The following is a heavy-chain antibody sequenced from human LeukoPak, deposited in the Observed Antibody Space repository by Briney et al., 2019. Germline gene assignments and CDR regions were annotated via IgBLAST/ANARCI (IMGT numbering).Heavy chain of an antibody. CDR3: ARVRGSGFCSGSSCAKDPGYCYYMDV. J-gene: IGHJ6*03. Sequence: GGSLRLSCEGSGFTFSGYYMSWIRQAPGKGLEWVSYINPSGSTIYYTDSVKGRCTISRDNANKSLDLQMYSLRAEDTAVYYCARVRGSGFCSGSSCAKDPGYCYYMDVWGKGTTVTVSS. D-gene: IGHD2-2*01. CDR2: INPSGSTI. CDR1: GFTFSGYY. V-gene: IGHV3-11*01.